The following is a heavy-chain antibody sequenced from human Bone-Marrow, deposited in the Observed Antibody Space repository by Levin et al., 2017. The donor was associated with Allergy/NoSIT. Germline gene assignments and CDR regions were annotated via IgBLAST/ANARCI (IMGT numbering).Heavy chain of an antibody. J-gene: IGHJ4*02. Sequence: SCAASGLTVSRNYMTWVRQAPGKGLDWVSVIYSGGSTYYADSVKGRFTISRDNSKNTLYLQMNNLRAEDTAVYYCAGLESGTFSSPLHYWGQGTLVTVSS. D-gene: IGHD1-1*01. CDR1: GLTVSRNY. V-gene: IGHV3-53*01. CDR2: IYSGGST. CDR3: AGLESGTFSSPLHY.